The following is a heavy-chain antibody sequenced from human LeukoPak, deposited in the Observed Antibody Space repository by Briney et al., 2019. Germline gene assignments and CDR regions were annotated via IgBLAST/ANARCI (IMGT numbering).Heavy chain of an antibody. CDR1: GLTLRRYI. CDR3: VRVRDTFTGYCPYYHRCYGMDV. V-gene: IGHV3-21*01. Sequence: GGPLRHSCAPSGLTLRRYIMNGVGQAPRRGVEGVSSVSSIRREIYYADSVKGRFTISRDNAKNSLYLQMNSPKAEDTAVYYCVRVRDTFTGYCPYYHRCYGMDVWGQGTTVTVSS. J-gene: IGHJ6*02. D-gene: IGHD3-9*01. CDR2: VSSIRREI.